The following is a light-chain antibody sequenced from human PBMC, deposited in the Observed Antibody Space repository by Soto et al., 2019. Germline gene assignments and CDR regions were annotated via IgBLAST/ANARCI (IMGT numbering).Light chain of an antibody. Sequence: QSALTQPASVSGSPGQSITISCTGTISDVGGYNYVSWYQQHPGKAPKLMIYDVSNRPSGVSNRFSGSKSGNTASLTISGRHAEDEADYYCSSYTSSSLYVFGTWTKLTVL. CDR2: DVS. J-gene: IGLJ1*01. CDR3: SSYTSSSLYV. CDR1: ISDVGGYNY. V-gene: IGLV2-14*01.